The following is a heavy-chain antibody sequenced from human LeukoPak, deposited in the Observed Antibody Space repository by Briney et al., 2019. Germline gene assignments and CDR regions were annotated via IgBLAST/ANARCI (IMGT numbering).Heavy chain of an antibody. CDR2: INPNSGGT. J-gene: IGHJ3*02. CDR1: GYTFTGYY. D-gene: IGHD4-17*01. CDR3: ARDRPDYGDYGPLVAFDI. Sequence: ASVKVSCKASGYTFTGYYMHWVRQAPGQGLEWMGWINPNSGGTNYAQKFQGRVTMTRDTSISTAYMELSRLRSDDTAVYYCARDRPDYGDYGPLVAFDIWGQGTMVTVSS. V-gene: IGHV1-2*02.